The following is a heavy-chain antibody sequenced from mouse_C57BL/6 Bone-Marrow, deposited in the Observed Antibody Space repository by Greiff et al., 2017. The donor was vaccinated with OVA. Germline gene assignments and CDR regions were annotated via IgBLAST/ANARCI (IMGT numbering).Heavy chain of an antibody. CDR1: GFTFSDYG. V-gene: IGHV5-17*01. CDR2: ISSGSSTI. CDR3: ARSDYDYFDY. J-gene: IGHJ2*01. D-gene: IGHD2-4*01. Sequence: DVMLVESGGGLVKPGGSLKLSCAASGFTFSDYGMHWVRQAPEKGLEWVAYISSGSSTIYYADTVKGRFTISRDNAKNTLFLQMTSLRSEDTAKYYCARSDYDYFDYWGQGTTLTVSS.